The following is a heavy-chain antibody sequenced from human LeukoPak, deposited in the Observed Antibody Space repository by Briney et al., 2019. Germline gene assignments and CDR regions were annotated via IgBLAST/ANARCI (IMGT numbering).Heavy chain of an antibody. CDR2: IYTSGST. V-gene: IGHV4-4*07. Sequence: SETLSLTCTVSGGSISSYYWSWIRQPAGKGLEWIGRIYTSGSTNYNPSLKSRVTISVDTSKNQFSLKLSSVTAADTAVYYCARKFPYDFWSGPKDAFDIWGQGTMVTVSS. J-gene: IGHJ3*02. CDR1: GGSISSYY. D-gene: IGHD3-3*01. CDR3: ARKFPYDFWSGPKDAFDI.